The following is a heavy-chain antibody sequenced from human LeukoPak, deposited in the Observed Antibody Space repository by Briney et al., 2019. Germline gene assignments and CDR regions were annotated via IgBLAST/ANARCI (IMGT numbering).Heavy chain of an antibody. Sequence: PGGSLRLSCAASGFTFSSYWMHWVRQAPGKGLVWVSRINSDGSSTSYADSVKGRFTISRDNAKNTLYLQMNSLRAEDTAVYYCARASEGFGELFYYYYYMDVWGKGTTVTISS. CDR3: ARASEGFGELFYYYYYMDV. V-gene: IGHV3-74*01. J-gene: IGHJ6*03. CDR1: GFTFSSYW. CDR2: INSDGSST. D-gene: IGHD3-10*01.